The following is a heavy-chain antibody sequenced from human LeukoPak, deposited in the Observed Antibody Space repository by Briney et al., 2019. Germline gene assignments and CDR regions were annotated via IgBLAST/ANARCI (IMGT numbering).Heavy chain of an antibody. J-gene: IGHJ4*02. V-gene: IGHV3-23*01. CDR2: VSGSGDRM. D-gene: IGHD6-13*01. Sequence: GGSLRLSCAASGFTSSSYALNWVRQAPGKGLEWVATVSGSGDRMYHADSVKGRFTISRDNSKNTIYLQMNSLRAEDTALYYCAKAAAAPGFDFWGQGTLVTISS. CDR1: GFTSSSYA. CDR3: AKAAAAPGFDF.